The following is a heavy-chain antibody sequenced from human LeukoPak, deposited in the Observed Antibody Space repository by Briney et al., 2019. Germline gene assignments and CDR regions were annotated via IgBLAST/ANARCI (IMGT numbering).Heavy chain of an antibody. CDR3: ARDIELST. J-gene: IGHJ3*01. CDR2: IASSGLNT. Sequence: GGSLRLSCAASGFMFRDAAMTWVRQATGKGLEWVSLIASSGLNTYYADSVRGRFTISRDNSKNTLSLQMNSLRVEDTAIYYCARDIELSTWGLGTLVTVSS. CDR1: GFMFRDAA. V-gene: IGHV3-23*01. D-gene: IGHD5-12*01.